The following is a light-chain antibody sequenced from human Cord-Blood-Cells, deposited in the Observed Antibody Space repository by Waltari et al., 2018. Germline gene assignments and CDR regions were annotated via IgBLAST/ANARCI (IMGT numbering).Light chain of an antibody. J-gene: IGLJ3*02. V-gene: IGLV1-40*01. CDR2: GNS. CDR1: SSNIGAGSD. CDR3: QSYDSSLSGWV. Sequence: QSVLTPPPSVSGAPGQRVTISCTGSSSNIGAGSDVPRYQQLPGTAPKPLIYGNSNRPSGVPDRFSGSKSGTSASLAITGLQAEDEADYYCQSYDSSLSGWVFGGGTKLTVL.